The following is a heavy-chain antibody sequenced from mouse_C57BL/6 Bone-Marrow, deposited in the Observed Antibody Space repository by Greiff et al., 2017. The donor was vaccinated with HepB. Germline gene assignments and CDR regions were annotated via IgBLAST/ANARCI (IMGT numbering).Heavy chain of an antibody. V-gene: IGHV2-3*01. D-gene: IGHD2-2*01. CDR1: GFSLTSYG. Sequence: QVQLKESGPGLVAPSQSLSITCTVSGFSLTSYGVSWVRQPPGKGLEWLGVIWGDGSTNYHSALISRLSSSKDNSKSQVFLKLNSLQTDDTATYYCAKPGPVTTRNWYFDVWGTGTTVTVSS. CDR2: IWGDGST. CDR3: AKPGPVTTRNWYFDV. J-gene: IGHJ1*03.